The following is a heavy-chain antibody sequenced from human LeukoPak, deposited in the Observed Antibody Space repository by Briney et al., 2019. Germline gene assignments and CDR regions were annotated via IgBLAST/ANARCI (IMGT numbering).Heavy chain of an antibody. J-gene: IGHJ4*02. Sequence: GESLKISCKASGYSFTKYWIGWVRQMPGKGLEWMGIIYPGDSDTRYSPSFQGQVTISADKSITTAYLQWSSLRASDTAMYYCARLRSSSWYFDYWGQGTLVTVSS. CDR2: IYPGDSDT. D-gene: IGHD6-13*01. CDR3: ARLRSSSWYFDY. CDR1: GYSFTKYW. V-gene: IGHV5-51*01.